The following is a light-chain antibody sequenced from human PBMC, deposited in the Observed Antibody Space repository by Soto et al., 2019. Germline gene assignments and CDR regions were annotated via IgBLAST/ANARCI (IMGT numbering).Light chain of an antibody. CDR3: LQSFNSPYT. Sequence: DIQMTQSPSSLSASVGDRVTITCRASQSISSYLNWYQQKPGKAPKLLIYAASSLQSGVPSRFSGSGSGTDFTLTISSLQPEDFATYYCLQSFNSPYTFGQGTTVDVK. V-gene: IGKV1-39*01. CDR2: AAS. CDR1: QSISSY. J-gene: IGKJ2*01.